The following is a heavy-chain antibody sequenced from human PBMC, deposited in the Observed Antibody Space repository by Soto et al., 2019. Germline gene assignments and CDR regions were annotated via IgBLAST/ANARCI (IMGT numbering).Heavy chain of an antibody. J-gene: IGHJ4*02. D-gene: IGHD1-26*01. Sequence: GGSLRLSCAASGFTVSSNYMSWVRQAPGKGLEWVSVIYSGGSTYYADSVKGRFTISRDNSKNMLYLQMNSLSVEDTAVYYCARDGVGATVFFGYFDYWGQGALVTVS. CDR1: GFTVSSNY. CDR3: ARDGVGATVFFGYFDY. V-gene: IGHV3-53*01. CDR2: IYSGGST.